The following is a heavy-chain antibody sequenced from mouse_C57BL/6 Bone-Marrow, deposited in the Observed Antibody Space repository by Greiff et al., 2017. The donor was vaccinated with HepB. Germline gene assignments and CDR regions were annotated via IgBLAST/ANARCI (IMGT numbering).Heavy chain of an antibody. CDR1: GYTFTSYW. Sequence: QVQLKQPGAELVKPGASVKLSCKASGYTFTSYWMQWVKQRPGQGLEWIGEIDPTDSYTNYNQKFKGKATLTVDTSSSTAYMQLSSLTSEDTAVYYCARGRDWEGPLDFWGQGTTLTVSS. J-gene: IGHJ2*01. CDR3: ARGRDWEGPLDF. V-gene: IGHV1-50*01. D-gene: IGHD4-1*01. CDR2: IDPTDSYT.